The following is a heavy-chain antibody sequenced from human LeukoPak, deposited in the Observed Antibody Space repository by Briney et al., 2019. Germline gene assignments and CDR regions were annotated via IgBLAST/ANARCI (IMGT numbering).Heavy chain of an antibody. CDR1: GGSISSYY. CDR3: ARIMGYDFWSGYYPHYYYYYMDV. CDR2: IKQDGSEK. V-gene: IGHV3-7*01. D-gene: IGHD3-3*01. J-gene: IGHJ6*03. Sequence: PSETLSLTCTVSGGSISSYYWSWVRQAPGKGLEWVANIKQDGSEKYYVDSVKGRFTISRDNAKNSLYLQMNSLRAEDTAVYYCARIMGYDFWSGYYPHYYYYYMDVWGKGTTVTVSS.